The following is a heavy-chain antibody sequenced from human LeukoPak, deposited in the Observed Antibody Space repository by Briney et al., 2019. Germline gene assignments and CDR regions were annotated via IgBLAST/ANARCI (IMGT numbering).Heavy chain of an antibody. D-gene: IGHD6-19*01. CDR1: GCTFSNYT. Sequence: GSSVKVSCKASGCTFSNYTISWVRQAPGQGLEWMGGINPIFGTANYAQKFQGRVTITTDESTSTAYMELSSLRSEDTAVYYCARGGLGIAVAGKFDPWGQGTLVTVSS. CDR3: ARGGLGIAVAGKFDP. J-gene: IGHJ5*02. CDR2: INPIFGTA. V-gene: IGHV1-69*05.